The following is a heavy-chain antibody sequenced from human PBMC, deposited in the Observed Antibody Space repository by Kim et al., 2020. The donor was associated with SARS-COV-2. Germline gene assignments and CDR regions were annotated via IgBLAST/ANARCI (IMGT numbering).Heavy chain of an antibody. J-gene: IGHJ5*02. V-gene: IGHV3-21*01. CDR1: GFTFSSYS. CDR3: ACHGEWLRGGNWFDP. CDR2: ISSSSSYI. D-gene: IGHD5-12*01. Sequence: GGSLRLSCAASGFTFSSYSMNWVRQAPGKGLEWVSSISSSSSYIYYADSVKGRFTISRDNAKNSLYLQMNSLRAEDTAVYYCACHGEWLRGGNWFDPWGQGTLVTVSS.